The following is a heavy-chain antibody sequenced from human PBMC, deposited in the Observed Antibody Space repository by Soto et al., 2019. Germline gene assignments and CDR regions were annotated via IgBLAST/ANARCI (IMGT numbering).Heavy chain of an antibody. CDR3: ARDRDSSGWYAFDI. CDR1: GGSISSYY. Sequence: QVQLQESGPGLVKPSETLSLTCTVSGGSISSYYWSWIRQPPGKGLEWIGYIYYSGSTNYNPSLKRRVTISVDTSKNQFSLKLSSVTAADTAVYYCARDRDSSGWYAFDIWGQGTMVTVSS. D-gene: IGHD6-19*01. V-gene: IGHV4-59*01. CDR2: IYYSGST. J-gene: IGHJ3*02.